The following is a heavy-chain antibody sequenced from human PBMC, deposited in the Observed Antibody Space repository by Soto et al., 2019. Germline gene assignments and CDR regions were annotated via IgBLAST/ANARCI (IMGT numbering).Heavy chain of an antibody. CDR3: ARGYLDSYYYYMDV. Sequence: SETLSLTCAVYGGSFSGYYWSWIRQPPGKGLEWIGEINHSGSTNYNPSLKSRVTISVDTSKNQFSLNLGSVTAADTAVYYCARGYLDSYYYYMDVWGKGTTVTVSS. J-gene: IGHJ6*03. CDR2: INHSGST. V-gene: IGHV4-34*01. CDR1: GGSFSGYY. D-gene: IGHD1-1*01.